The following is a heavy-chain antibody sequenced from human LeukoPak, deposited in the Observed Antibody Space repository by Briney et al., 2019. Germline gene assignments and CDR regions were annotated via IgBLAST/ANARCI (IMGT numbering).Heavy chain of an antibody. CDR1: GGSISSYY. J-gene: IGHJ6*02. V-gene: IGHV4-59*01. CDR3: ARDGVTPYYYYGMDV. CDR2: IYYSGST. Sequence: SETLSLTCTVSGGSISSYYWSWIRQPPGKGLEWIGYIYYSGSTNYNPSLKSRVSISVDTSTSQFSLKLGSVTAADTAVYYCARDGVTPYYYYGMDVWGQGTTVTVSS. D-gene: IGHD5-18*01.